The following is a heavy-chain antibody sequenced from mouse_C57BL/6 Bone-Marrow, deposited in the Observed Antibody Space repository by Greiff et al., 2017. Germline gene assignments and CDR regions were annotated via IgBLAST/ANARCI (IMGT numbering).Heavy chain of an antibody. CDR3: ARWMVTTAY. CDR2: IYPSDSET. J-gene: IGHJ3*01. Sequence: QLQLKQPGAELVRPGSSVKLSCKASGYTFTSYWMDWVKQRPGQGLEWIGNIYPSDSETHYNQKFKDKATLTVDKSSSTAYMQLSSLTSEDSAVYYCARWMVTTAYWGQGTLVTVSA. CDR1: GYTFTSYW. V-gene: IGHV1-61*01. D-gene: IGHD2-2*01.